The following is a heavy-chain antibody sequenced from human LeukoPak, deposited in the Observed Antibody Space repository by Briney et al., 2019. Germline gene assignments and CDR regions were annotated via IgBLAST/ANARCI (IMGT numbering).Heavy chain of an antibody. J-gene: IGHJ3*02. Sequence: SETLSLTCTVSGDSISSYYWSWIRQPAGKGLEWIGRIYTSGSTNYNPSLKSRVTISLDTSRNQFSLKLNSVTAADTAVYYCAKSNGYGLIDIWGQGTMVTVSS. CDR1: GDSISSYY. CDR2: IYTSGST. D-gene: IGHD3-22*01. CDR3: AKSNGYGLIDI. V-gene: IGHV4-4*07.